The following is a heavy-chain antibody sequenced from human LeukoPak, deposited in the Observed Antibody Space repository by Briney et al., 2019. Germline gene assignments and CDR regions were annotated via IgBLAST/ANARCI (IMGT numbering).Heavy chain of an antibody. CDR2: RIGDCRT. CDR3: AKDLHYGDGRWEFDP. CDR1: GFSFGTFA. V-gene: IGHV3-23*01. D-gene: IGHD4/OR15-4a*01. Sequence: GGSLRLSCAGSGFSFGTFAITWVRQAPGKGLEWVSGRIGDCRTYYAVSVKGGFTLSRNSSKNTVYLQMNSLRVEDTAIYYCAKDLHYGDGRWEFDPWGQGTLVTVSS. J-gene: IGHJ5*02.